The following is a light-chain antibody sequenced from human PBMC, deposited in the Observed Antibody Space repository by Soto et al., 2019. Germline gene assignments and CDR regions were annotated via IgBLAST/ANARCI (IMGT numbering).Light chain of an antibody. CDR1: QTVYTN. CDR2: GAS. J-gene: IGKJ4*01. V-gene: IGKV3-15*01. Sequence: EIVMTQSPATLSVSPGERATLSCRASQTVYTNLAWYQQKPGQAPRLLIYGASTRATAVPDRFRGSGSGTEFTLTISSLQSEDFAVYYCQQYDNWPPLTFGGGTKVEIK. CDR3: QQYDNWPPLT.